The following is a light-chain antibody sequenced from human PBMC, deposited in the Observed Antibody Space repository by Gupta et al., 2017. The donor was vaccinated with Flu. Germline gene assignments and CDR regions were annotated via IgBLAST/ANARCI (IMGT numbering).Light chain of an antibody. J-gene: IGKJ2*01. V-gene: IGKV1-39*01. CDR2: AAS. Sequence: DIQMTQSPSSLSASVGDRVTITYPARQSISSYLHWYQLKPGKAPMLLIYAASSGRSAVASRISSSGSATDFSLRIIRLLHEDFATYYCQLSDSTPYTFGQGTRLEIK. CDR3: QLSDSTPYT. CDR1: QSISSY.